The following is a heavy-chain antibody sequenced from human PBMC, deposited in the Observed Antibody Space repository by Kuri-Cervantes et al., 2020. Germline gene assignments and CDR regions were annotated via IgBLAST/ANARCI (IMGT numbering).Heavy chain of an antibody. V-gene: IGHV2-70D*14. CDR2: IDWDDDK. Sequence: SGPTLVKPTETLTLTCTFSGFSLTTSGMRVSWIRQPPGKALEWLARIDWDDDKFYSTSLKSRLTISKDTSKSQVVLTMTNMDPVDTATYYCARQWLEDAFDIWGQGTMVTVSS. J-gene: IGHJ3*02. CDR3: ARQWLEDAFDI. D-gene: IGHD6-19*01. CDR1: GFSLTTSGMR.